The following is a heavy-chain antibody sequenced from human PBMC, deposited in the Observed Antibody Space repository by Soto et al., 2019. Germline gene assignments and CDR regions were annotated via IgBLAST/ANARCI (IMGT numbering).Heavy chain of an antibody. Sequence: QVQLVQSGAEVKKPGASVKVSCKASGYTFTSYDINWVRQATGQGLEWMGWMNPDSGNTGYAQKFQGRVTMTRNTSTSTAYVELGSMRSEDTVVYYCARGEWELQRTLMYWGQGTLVTVSS. D-gene: IGHD1-26*01. J-gene: IGHJ4*02. CDR3: ARGEWELQRTLMY. V-gene: IGHV1-8*01. CDR1: GYTFTSYD. CDR2: MNPDSGNT.